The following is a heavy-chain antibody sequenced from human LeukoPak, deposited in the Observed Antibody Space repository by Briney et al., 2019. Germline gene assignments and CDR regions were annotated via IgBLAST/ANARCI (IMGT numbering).Heavy chain of an antibody. J-gene: IGHJ4*02. V-gene: IGHV4-30-2*01. CDR3: ASGGYYFDY. CDR1: GGSISSGGYS. D-gene: IGHD3-16*01. Sequence: SETLSLTCAVSGGSISSGGYSWSWIRQPPGKGLEWIGYIYHRGSTYYNPSLKSRVTISVDRSKNQFSLKLSSVTAADTAVYYCASGGYYFDYWGQGTLVTVSS. CDR2: IYHRGST.